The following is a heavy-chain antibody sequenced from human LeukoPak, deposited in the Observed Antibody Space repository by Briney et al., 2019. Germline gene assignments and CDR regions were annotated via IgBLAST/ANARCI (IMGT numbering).Heavy chain of an antibody. V-gene: IGHV3-21*01. J-gene: IGHJ4*02. CDR3: ARDSERSTVTFDY. Sequence: GGSLRLSCAASGFTFSSYSMNWVRQAPGKGLEWVSSISSSSSYIYYADSVKGRFTISRDNAKNSLYLQMNSLRAEDTAVYYCARDSERSTVTFDYWGQGALVTVSS. CDR2: ISSSSSYI. CDR1: GFTFSSYS. D-gene: IGHD4-17*01.